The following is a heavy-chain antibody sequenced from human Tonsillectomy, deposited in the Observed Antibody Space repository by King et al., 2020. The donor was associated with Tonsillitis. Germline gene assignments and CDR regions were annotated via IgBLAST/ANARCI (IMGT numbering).Heavy chain of an antibody. D-gene: IGHD4-17*01. Sequence: QLQESGPGLVKPSETLSLACTVSGDSISSSTYYWGWIRQPPGKGLEWIGRIYYNGSTYYNPSLKSRVTISVDTSKNQFSPKLSSVTAADTAVYYCARLGGVRDSDYGGGFDYWGQGTLVTVSS. V-gene: IGHV4-39*01. CDR3: ARLGGVRDSDYGGGFDY. CDR2: IYYNGST. J-gene: IGHJ4*02. CDR1: GDSISSSTYY.